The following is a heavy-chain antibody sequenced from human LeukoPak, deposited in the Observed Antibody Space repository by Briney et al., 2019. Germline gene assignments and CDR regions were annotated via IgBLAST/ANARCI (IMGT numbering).Heavy chain of an antibody. CDR2: INHSGST. Sequence: SETLSLTCAVYGGSFSGYYWIWVRQPPGQGLEWIGEINHSGSTNYNPSLKSRVTISVDTSKNQFALKLSSVTAADMAVYYCARLNRDWYSCSWYPDYWGQGTLVTVSS. CDR3: ARLNRDWYSCSWYPDY. V-gene: IGHV4-34*01. D-gene: IGHD6-13*01. CDR1: GGSFSGYY. J-gene: IGHJ4*02.